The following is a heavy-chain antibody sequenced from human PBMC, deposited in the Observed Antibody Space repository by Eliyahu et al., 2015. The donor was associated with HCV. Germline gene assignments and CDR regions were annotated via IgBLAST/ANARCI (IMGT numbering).Heavy chain of an antibody. Sequence: QVQLVQSGAEVKKPGSSVKVSCKASGGTFSSYAISWVRQAPGQGLEWMGGIIPIFGTANYAQKFQGRVTITADESTSTAYMELSSLRSEDTAVYYCARDPSTSLTFEAGYWGQGTLVTVSS. D-gene: IGHD3-16*01. CDR3: ARDPSTSLTFEAGY. CDR2: IIPIFGTA. V-gene: IGHV1-69*01. CDR1: GGTFSSYA. J-gene: IGHJ4*02.